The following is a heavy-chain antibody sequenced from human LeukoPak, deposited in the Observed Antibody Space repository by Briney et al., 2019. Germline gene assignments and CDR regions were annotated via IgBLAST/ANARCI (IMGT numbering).Heavy chain of an antibody. D-gene: IGHD1-1*01. CDR3: ARDSYGWHDRWDY. V-gene: IGHV3-7*01. CDR1: GFTFSSYW. J-gene: IGHJ4*02. CDR2: IKQDGSEK. Sequence: GGSLRLSCAASGFTFSSYWMSWVRQAPGKGLEWVANIKQDGSEKYYVDSVKGRFTISRDNAKNSVYLQMNSLRAEDTAVYYCARDSYGWHDRWDYWGQGTLVTVSS.